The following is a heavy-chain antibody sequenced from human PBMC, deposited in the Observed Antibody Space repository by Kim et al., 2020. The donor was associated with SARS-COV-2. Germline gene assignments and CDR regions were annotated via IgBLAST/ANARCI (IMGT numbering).Heavy chain of an antibody. CDR3: AWSAPDSTGYFDY. V-gene: IGHV3-64*02. Sequence: GGSLRLSCAASGFTFSSYAMHWVRQAPGKGLEYVSFIGSNGDNTYYADSVKGRFTISRDNSENTLYLQVGSLRTEDMAVYFCAWSAPDSTGYFDYWGQGT. CDR2: IGSNGDNT. CDR1: GFTFSSYA. J-gene: IGHJ4*02. D-gene: IGHD3-22*01.